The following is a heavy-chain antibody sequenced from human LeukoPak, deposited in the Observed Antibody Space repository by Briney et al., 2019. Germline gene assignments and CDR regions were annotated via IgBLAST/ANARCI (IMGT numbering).Heavy chain of an antibody. CDR2: ISSSDTTI. Sequence: GGSLRLSCAASGFTFSSYGMNWVRQAPGKGLEWVSYISSSDTTIYYADSVKGRFTISRDKAKNALYLQMNSLRAEDTAVYYCARDQGWEPPRYFDYWGQGTLVTVSS. J-gene: IGHJ4*02. V-gene: IGHV3-48*01. CDR3: ARDQGWEPPRYFDY. CDR1: GFTFSSYG. D-gene: IGHD1-26*01.